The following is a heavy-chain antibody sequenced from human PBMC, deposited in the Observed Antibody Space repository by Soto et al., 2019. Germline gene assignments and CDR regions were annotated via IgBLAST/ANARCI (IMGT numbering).Heavy chain of an antibody. Sequence: SETLSLTCTVSGGSISSSSYYWGWIRQPPGKGLEWIGSIYCSGSTYYNPSLKSRVTISVDTSKNQFSLKLSSVTAADTAVYYCARHGPPPLWFGELLSFPTYFYYGMDVGGQGTTVTVSS. CDR2: IYCSGST. V-gene: IGHV4-39*01. CDR1: GGSISSSSYY. CDR3: ARHGPPPLWFGELLSFPTYFYYGMDV. J-gene: IGHJ6*02. D-gene: IGHD3-10*01.